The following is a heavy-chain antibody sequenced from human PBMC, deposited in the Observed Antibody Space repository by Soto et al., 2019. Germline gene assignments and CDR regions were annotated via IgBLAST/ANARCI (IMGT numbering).Heavy chain of an antibody. Sequence: QVQIEQWGAGLLKPSETLSLTCAVYGGSSSAYYWSWIRQPPGKGLEWIGQISHSGATDYNPAYKSRVSMSGDTAKNQFSLLLTSVTAADTAVYYCARQKNSWFYGMDVWGQGTTVTVSS. D-gene: IGHD3-10*01. V-gene: IGHV4-34*02. CDR2: ISHSGAT. CDR3: ARQKNSWFYGMDV. J-gene: IGHJ6*02. CDR1: GGSSSAYY.